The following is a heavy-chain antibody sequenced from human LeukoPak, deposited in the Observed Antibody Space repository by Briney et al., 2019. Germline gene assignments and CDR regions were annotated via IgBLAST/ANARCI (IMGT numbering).Heavy chain of an antibody. Sequence: SETLSLTCTVSGGSISSYYWSWIRQPAGKGLEWIGRIYTSGSTNYNPSLKSRVTISVDTSKNQFSLKLSSVTAADTAVYYCARGRGEHTPLVQPHYYYYGMDVWGQGTTVTVSS. D-gene: IGHD1-1*01. CDR1: GGSISSYY. CDR3: ARGRGEHTPLVQPHYYYYGMDV. V-gene: IGHV4-4*07. J-gene: IGHJ6*02. CDR2: IYTSGST.